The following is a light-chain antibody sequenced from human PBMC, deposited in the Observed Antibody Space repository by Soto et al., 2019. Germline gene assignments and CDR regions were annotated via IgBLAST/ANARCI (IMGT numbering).Light chain of an antibody. V-gene: IGKV1-5*01. Sequence: DIQMTQSPSTLSASVGDRVTITCRASQSISTWLAWYQQKPGKAPKLLIYDVSSLESGVSSRFSGSGSGTEFTLTISSLQPDDFATYYCQHCNTSWTFGQGTKVE. CDR1: QSISTW. J-gene: IGKJ1*01. CDR2: DVS. CDR3: QHCNTSWT.